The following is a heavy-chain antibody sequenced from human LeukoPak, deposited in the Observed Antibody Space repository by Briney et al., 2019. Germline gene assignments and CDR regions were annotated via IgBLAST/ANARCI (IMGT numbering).Heavy chain of an antibody. CDR3: ARDYGDYGDYFDY. J-gene: IGHJ4*02. CDR2: INPNSGGT. V-gene: IGHV1-2*06. Sequence: ASVKVSCKASGYTFTSYGISWVRQAPGQGLEWMGRINPNSGGTNYAQKFQGRVTMTRDTSISTAYMELSRLRSDDTAVYYCARDYGDYGDYFDYWGQGTLVTVSS. CDR1: GYTFTSYG. D-gene: IGHD4-17*01.